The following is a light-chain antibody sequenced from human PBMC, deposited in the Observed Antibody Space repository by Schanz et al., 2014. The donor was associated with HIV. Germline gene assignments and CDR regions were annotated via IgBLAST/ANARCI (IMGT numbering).Light chain of an antibody. CDR2: GAS. J-gene: IGKJ3*01. CDR1: QSVSKY. CDR3: QQYAGSPT. V-gene: IGKV3-20*01. Sequence: IVLTQSPGTLSLSPGESATLSCRASQSVSKYLAWYQQKPGQAPRLLIYGASSRATGIPDRFSGSGSGTDFTLTISRLEPEDFAVYYCQQYAGSPTFGPGTTVDIK.